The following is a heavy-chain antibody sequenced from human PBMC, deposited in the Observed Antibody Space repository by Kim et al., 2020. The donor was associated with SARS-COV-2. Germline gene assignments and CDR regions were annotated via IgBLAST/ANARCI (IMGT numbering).Heavy chain of an antibody. D-gene: IGHD6-13*01. V-gene: IGHV4-59*09. Sequence: GRVTISVDTSKNQFSLKLSSVTAADTAAYYCARGGHGVAAAGTSNWFDPWGQGTLVTVSS. J-gene: IGHJ5*02. CDR3: ARGGHGVAAAGTSNWFDP.